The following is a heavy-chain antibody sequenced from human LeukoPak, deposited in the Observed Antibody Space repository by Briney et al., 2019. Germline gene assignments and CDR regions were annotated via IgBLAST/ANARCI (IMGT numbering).Heavy chain of an antibody. CDR3: AKDVGSHFTHPSL. CDR2: VSYDGTNK. D-gene: IGHD2-15*01. J-gene: IGHJ4*02. V-gene: IGHV3-30*18. Sequence: PGGSLRVSCAASGLTFSKYGMHWVRQAPGKGLEWVAVVSYDGTNKYYADSVKGRFTISRDNSKNTLYLQMNSLRAEDTAVDYCAKDVGSHFTHPSLWVRGTLVTVSS. CDR1: GLTFSKYG.